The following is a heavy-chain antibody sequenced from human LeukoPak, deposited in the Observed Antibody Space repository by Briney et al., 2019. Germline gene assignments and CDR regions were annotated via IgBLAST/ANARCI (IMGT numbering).Heavy chain of an antibody. V-gene: IGHV3-23*01. Sequence: GGSLRLSCAASGFTFSSYAMSWVSQAPGKGLEWVSAISGRGGSTDYADSVKGRFTISRDNSKNTLYLQMNSLRAEDTAVYYCAKVTYGSGTYGAFDYWGQGTLVTVSS. CDR2: ISGRGGST. CDR1: GFTFSSYA. CDR3: AKVTYGSGTYGAFDY. D-gene: IGHD3-10*01. J-gene: IGHJ4*02.